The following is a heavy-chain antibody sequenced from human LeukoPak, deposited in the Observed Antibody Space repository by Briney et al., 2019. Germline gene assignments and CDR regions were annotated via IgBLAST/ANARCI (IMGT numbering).Heavy chain of an antibody. Sequence: APVKVSCKASGYTFTGFDINWVRQATGQGLEWMGWMNPNSGNTGYAQKFQGRVTMTRNTSISTAYMELSSLRSEDTAVYYCARHDGEIWGQGTMVTVSS. CDR3: ARHDGEI. CDR1: GYTFTGFD. V-gene: IGHV1-8*01. J-gene: IGHJ3*02. CDR2: MNPNSGNT.